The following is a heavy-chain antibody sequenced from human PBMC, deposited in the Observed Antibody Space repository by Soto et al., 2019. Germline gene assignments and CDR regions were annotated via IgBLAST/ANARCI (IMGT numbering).Heavy chain of an antibody. D-gene: IGHD4-17*01. CDR2: IIPIFGTA. J-gene: IGHJ5*02. CDR3: ARYGDYDHLRWFDP. Sequence: QVQLVQSGAEVKKPGSSVKVSCKACGGTFSSYAISWVRQAPGQGLEWMGGIIPIFGTANYAQKFQGRVTITADESTSTAYMELSSLRSEDTAVYYCARYGDYDHLRWFDPWGQGTLVTVSS. V-gene: IGHV1-69*01. CDR1: GGTFSSYA.